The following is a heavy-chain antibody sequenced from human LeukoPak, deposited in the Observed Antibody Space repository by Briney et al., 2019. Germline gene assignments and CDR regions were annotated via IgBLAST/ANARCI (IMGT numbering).Heavy chain of an antibody. Sequence: PGGSLRLSCAASGFTLSNSAMSRARQAPGKGLGWVSGICGSGGSTYYAESVKGRFTISRDNAKNTLYLQMNSLRAEDTAVYYCAKDRTSSPGAYWGQGTLVTVSS. J-gene: IGHJ4*02. CDR1: GFTLSNSA. CDR2: ICGSGGST. V-gene: IGHV3-23*01. CDR3: AKDRTSSPGAY. D-gene: IGHD6-6*01.